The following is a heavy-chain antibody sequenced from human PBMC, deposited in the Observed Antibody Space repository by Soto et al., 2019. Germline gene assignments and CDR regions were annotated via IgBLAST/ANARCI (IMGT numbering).Heavy chain of an antibody. CDR3: ARLYRSGWYDYNWFDP. V-gene: IGHV1-8*01. CDR2: MNPNSGNT. Sequence: ASVKGSCKASGYTFTSYDINWVRQATGQGLEWMGWMNPNSGNTGYAQKFQGRVTMTRNTSISTAYMELSSLRSEDTAVYYCARLYRSGWYDYNWFDPWGQGTRVTVSS. D-gene: IGHD6-19*01. J-gene: IGHJ5*02. CDR1: GYTFTSYD.